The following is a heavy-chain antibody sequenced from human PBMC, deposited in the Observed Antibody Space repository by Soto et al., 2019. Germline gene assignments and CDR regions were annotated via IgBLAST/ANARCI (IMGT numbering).Heavy chain of an antibody. D-gene: IGHD3-22*01. V-gene: IGHV1-58*01. J-gene: IGHJ4*02. CDR2: IVVGSGNT. CDR3: AALNYYDSSSYLAPKDY. Sequence: ASVKVSCKAAGFTITSYAVEWVRQARGQRLEWIGWIVVGSGNTNYAQKFQERVTITRDMSTSTAYMELSSLRSEDTAVYYCAALNYYDSSSYLAPKDYWGQGTLVTVSS. CDR1: GFTITSYA.